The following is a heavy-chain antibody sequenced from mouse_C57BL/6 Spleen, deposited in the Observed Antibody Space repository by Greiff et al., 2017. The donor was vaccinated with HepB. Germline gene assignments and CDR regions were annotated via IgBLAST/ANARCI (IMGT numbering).Heavy chain of an antibody. J-gene: IGHJ2*01. V-gene: IGHV1-80*01. CDR3: AREGALGAFDY. CDR1: GYAFSSYW. CDR2: IYPGDGDT. Sequence: VQLQESGAELVKPGASVKISCKASGYAFSSYWMNWVKQRPGKGLEWIGQIYPGDGDTNYNGNFKGKATLTADKSSSTAYMQLSSLTSEDSAVFFWAREGALGAFDYWGQGTTLTVSS. D-gene: IGHD3-3*01.